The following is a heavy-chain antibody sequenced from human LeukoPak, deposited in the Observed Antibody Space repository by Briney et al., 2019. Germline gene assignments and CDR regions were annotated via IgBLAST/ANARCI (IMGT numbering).Heavy chain of an antibody. V-gene: IGHV4-4*02. CDR3: ARTYDTSGYYYAFDY. Sequence: NPSGTLSLTCAVSGASISSSHWWSWVRQAPGKGLEWIGEIYHSGSTNYNPSLKSRVTISVDKSKNQFSLKLSSVTAADTAVYYCARTYDTSGYYYAFDYWGQGTLVTVSS. CDR2: IYHSGST. CDR1: GASISSSHW. D-gene: IGHD3-22*01. J-gene: IGHJ4*02.